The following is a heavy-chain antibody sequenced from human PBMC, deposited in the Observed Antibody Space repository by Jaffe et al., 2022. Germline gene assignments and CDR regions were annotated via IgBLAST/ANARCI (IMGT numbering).Heavy chain of an antibody. Sequence: QVQLQESGPGLVKPSETLSLTCAVSGYSISSGYYWGWIRQPPGKGLEWIGSIYHSGSTYYNPSLKSRVTISVDTSKNQFSLKLSSVTAADTAVYYCARHLGSSWDLNDAFDIWGQGTMVTVSS. J-gene: IGHJ3*02. CDR2: IYHSGST. D-gene: IGHD6-13*01. V-gene: IGHV4-38-2*01. CDR1: GYSISSGYY. CDR3: ARHLGSSWDLNDAFDI.